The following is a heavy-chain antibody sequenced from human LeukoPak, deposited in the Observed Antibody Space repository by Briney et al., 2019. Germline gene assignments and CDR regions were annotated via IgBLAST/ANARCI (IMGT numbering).Heavy chain of an antibody. V-gene: IGHV4-61*02. CDR2: IYTSGST. D-gene: IGHD6-13*01. J-gene: IGHJ6*03. Sequence: SETLSLTCTVSGGSISSGNYYWSWIRQPAGKGLEWIGRIYTSGSTNYNPSLKSRVTISVDTSKNQFSLKLSSVTAADTAVYYCARHGGGYSSSWYYYYYYVDVWGKGTTVTISS. CDR3: ARHGGGYSSSWYYYYYYVDV. CDR1: GGSISSGNYY.